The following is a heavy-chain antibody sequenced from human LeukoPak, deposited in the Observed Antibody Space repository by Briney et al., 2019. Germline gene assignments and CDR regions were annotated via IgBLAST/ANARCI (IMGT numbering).Heavy chain of an antibody. J-gene: IGHJ4*02. V-gene: IGHV4-39*07. Sequence: SETLSLTCSVSGGSISSSTYHWGWIRQPPGNGLEWIASIDYSGSTYYNPSLKSRVTISVGTSKNQFSLKLRSVTAADTAVYYCARYASGTNFRGIDSWGQGTLVTVSS. CDR2: IDYSGST. CDR3: ARYASGTNFRGIDS. CDR1: GGSISSSTYH. D-gene: IGHD1-26*01.